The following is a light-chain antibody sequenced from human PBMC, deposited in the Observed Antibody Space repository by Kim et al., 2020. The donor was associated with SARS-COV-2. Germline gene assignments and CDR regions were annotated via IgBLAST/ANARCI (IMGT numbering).Light chain of an antibody. J-gene: IGLJ2*01. CDR2: NNN. V-gene: IGLV1-44*01. CDR3: AAWDDSLNGVV. CDR1: SSNIGSNP. Sequence: ELTQPPSASGTPGQRVAISCSGSSSNIGSNPVNWYQQLPGTAPKLLIYNNNQRPSGVPDRFSGAKSGTSASLAISGLQSEDEADYYCAAWDDSLNGVVFGGGTQLTVL.